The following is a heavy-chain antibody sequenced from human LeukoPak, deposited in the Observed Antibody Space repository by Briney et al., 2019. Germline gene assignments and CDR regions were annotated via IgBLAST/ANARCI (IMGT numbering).Heavy chain of an antibody. Sequence: PSETLSLTCTVSGGSISSGSYYWSWIRQPAGKGLEWIGRIYTSGSTNYNPSLKSRVTISVDTSKNQFSLKLSSVTAADTALYYCARLMTTEIHDAFDIWGQGTMVIVSS. CDR2: IYTSGST. CDR3: ARLMTTEIHDAFDI. CDR1: GGSISSGSYY. D-gene: IGHD4-11*01. J-gene: IGHJ3*02. V-gene: IGHV4-61*02.